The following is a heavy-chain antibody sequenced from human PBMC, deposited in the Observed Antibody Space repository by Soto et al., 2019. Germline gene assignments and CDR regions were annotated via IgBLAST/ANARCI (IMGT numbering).Heavy chain of an antibody. CDR3: VKDWDGFGELLYYYLDY. CDR1: GFTFSSYA. CDR2: ISSNGGST. J-gene: IGHJ4*02. D-gene: IGHD3-10*01. V-gene: IGHV3-64D*08. Sequence: GGSLRLSCSASGFTFSSYAMHWVRQAPGKGLEYVSAISSNGGSTYYADSVKGRFTISRDNSKNTLYLQMSSLRAEDTAVYYCVKDWDGFGELLYYYLDYWGQGTLVTVSS.